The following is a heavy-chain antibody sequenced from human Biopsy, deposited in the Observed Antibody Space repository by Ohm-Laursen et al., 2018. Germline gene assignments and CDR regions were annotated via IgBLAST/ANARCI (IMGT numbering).Heavy chain of an antibody. D-gene: IGHD4-11*01. J-gene: IGHJ6*02. V-gene: IGHV4-59*02. CDR3: ARDSGILNYGNFKYYHYYGMDV. Sequence: TLSLTCTVSGYSVTKYYWSWIRQPPGKGLEWIGHIYYSVMTNYNPSLQSRVSISVDTSRNQVSLTLSSVTAADTAVYYCARDSGILNYGNFKYYHYYGMDVWGQGTKVTVSS. CDR2: IYYSVMT. CDR1: GYSVTKYY.